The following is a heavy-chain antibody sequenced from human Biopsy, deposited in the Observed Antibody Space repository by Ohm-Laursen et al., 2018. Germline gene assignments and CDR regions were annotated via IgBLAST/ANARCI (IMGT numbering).Heavy chain of an antibody. Sequence: GTLSLTCTVSGGSLKNYYWSWIRQPAGKGLEWIGRVYTSGSTSYNPSLESRVAMSVVTSKSQFSLKVTSMTAADTALYYCARDYGLELGGLEAFDIWGQGTMVTVSS. CDR2: VYTSGST. CDR1: GGSLKNYY. V-gene: IGHV4-4*07. J-gene: IGHJ3*02. CDR3: ARDYGLELGGLEAFDI. D-gene: IGHD1-7*01.